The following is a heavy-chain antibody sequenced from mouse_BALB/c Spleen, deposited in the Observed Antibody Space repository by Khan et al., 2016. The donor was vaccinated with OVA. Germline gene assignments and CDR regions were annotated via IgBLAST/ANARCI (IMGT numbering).Heavy chain of an antibody. CDR1: GYSFTSYY. CDR3: ARGTFDY. V-gene: IGHV1S135*01. D-gene: IGHD3-3*01. CDR2: IDPFNGGT. Sequence: EVQLQESGPELMTPGASVNISCKASGYSFTSYYIHWVKQSHGKSLEWIGYIDPFNGGTDYNQKFKGKATLTVDKSSNTAYLHLSSLTSEDSAVYYCARGTFDYWGQGTLVTGSA. J-gene: IGHJ3*01.